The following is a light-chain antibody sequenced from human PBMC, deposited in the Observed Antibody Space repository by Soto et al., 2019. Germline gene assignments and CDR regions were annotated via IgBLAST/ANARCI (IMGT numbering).Light chain of an antibody. CDR3: QQYGSSPPST. CDR2: AAS. J-gene: IGKJ2*01. CDR1: QSVNSRY. Sequence: EIVLTQSPGTLSLSPGERATLSCRASQSVNSRYLAWYQQKPAQAPSLRIYAASSRSTGIPDRFSGSGSGTDFTLTIIRLEPEEFAVYYCQQYGSSPPSTFGQGTKLE. V-gene: IGKV3-20*01.